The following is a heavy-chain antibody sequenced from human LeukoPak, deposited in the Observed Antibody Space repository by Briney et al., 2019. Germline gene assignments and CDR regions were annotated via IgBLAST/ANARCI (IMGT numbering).Heavy chain of an antibody. D-gene: IGHD6-19*01. J-gene: IGHJ6*03. Sequence: GGSLRLSCATSGFSFSSYTMNWVRQAPGKGLEWISHINTVTNAIYYADSVKGRFTMSRDSAKNSVFLQMNSLRADDTAVYYCARDGIAVAGDYYYYMDVWGKGTTVTVSS. CDR2: INTVTNAI. CDR1: GFSFSSYT. CDR3: ARDGIAVAGDYYYYMDV. V-gene: IGHV3-48*01.